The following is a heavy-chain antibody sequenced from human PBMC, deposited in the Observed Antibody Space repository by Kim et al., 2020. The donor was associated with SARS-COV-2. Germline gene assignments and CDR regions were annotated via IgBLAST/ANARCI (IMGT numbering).Heavy chain of an antibody. Sequence: GGSLRLSCAASGFTFSSYGMHWVRQAPGKGLEWVAVIWYDGSNKYYADSVKGRFTISRDNSKNTLYLQMNSLRAEDTAVYYCARDRGARPVSCFDYWGQGTLVTVSS. CDR3: ARDRGARPVSCFDY. CDR1: GFTFSSYG. CDR2: IWYDGSNK. V-gene: IGHV3-33*01. J-gene: IGHJ4*02. D-gene: IGHD1-26*01.